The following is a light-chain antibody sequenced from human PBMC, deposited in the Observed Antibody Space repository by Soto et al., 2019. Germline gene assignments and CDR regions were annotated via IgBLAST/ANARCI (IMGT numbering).Light chain of an antibody. Sequence: QTVVTQPACVSGTPGQSITISCRGTSSDIGSYNHVAWYQQFPGKSPKLMIYAVSDRPSGVSDRFSGSKSGITASLTISGLQTEDEADYYCISYTDRQSYLFGTGTKVTV. CDR2: AVS. CDR3: ISYTDRQSYL. J-gene: IGLJ1*01. V-gene: IGLV2-14*03. CDR1: SSDIGSYNH.